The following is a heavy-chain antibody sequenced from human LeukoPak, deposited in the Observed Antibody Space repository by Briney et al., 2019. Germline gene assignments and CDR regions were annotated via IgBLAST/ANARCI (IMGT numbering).Heavy chain of an antibody. D-gene: IGHD3-9*01. Sequence: SETLSLTCTVSGGSVSSYYWSWIRRPAGKGLEWIGRIYTSGSTNYNPSLKSRVTMSVDTSKNQFSLKLSSVTAADTAVYYCAREAGNDILTGYHYYYYMDVWGKGTTVTVSS. CDR3: AREAGNDILTGYHYYYYMDV. CDR1: GGSVSSYY. CDR2: IYTSGST. J-gene: IGHJ6*03. V-gene: IGHV4-4*07.